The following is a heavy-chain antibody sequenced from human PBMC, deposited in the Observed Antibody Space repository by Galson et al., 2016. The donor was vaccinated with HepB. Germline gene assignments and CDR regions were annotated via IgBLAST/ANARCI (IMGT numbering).Heavy chain of an antibody. CDR2: IWFDGSNQ. J-gene: IGHJ3*02. CDR1: GFTFSNYG. V-gene: IGHV3-33*01. Sequence: SLRLSCAASGFTFSNYGMHWVRQAPGKGLEWVARIWFDGSNQNYADSVKGRFTISRDNSKNTLYLQMNSLRAEDTAVYYCAREDTMTDAFDIWGQGTMVTVSS. D-gene: IGHD3-3*01. CDR3: AREDTMTDAFDI.